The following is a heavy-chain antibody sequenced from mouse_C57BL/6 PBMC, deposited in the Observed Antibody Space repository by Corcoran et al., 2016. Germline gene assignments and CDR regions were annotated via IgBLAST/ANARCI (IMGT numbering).Heavy chain of an antibody. Sequence: QVQLKQSGAELVRPGASVKLSCKASGYTFTDYYINWVKQRPGQGLEWIARIYPGSGNTYYNEKFKGKATLTAEKSSSTAYMQLSSLTSEDSAVHFCARNYGSSYDWFAYWGQGTLVTVSA. CDR2: IYPGSGNT. J-gene: IGHJ3*01. V-gene: IGHV1-76*01. D-gene: IGHD1-1*01. CDR3: ARNYGSSYDWFAY. CDR1: GYTFTDYY.